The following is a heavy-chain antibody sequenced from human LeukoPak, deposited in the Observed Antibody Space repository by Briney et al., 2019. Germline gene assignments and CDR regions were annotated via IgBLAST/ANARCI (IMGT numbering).Heavy chain of an antibody. D-gene: IGHD5-24*01. CDR2: INSDGSST. Sequence: GGSLRLSCAASGFTFSSYWMHWVRQAPGKGLVWVSRINSDGSSTSYADSVKGRFTISRDNAKNTLYLQVNSLRTEDTAVYYCARDQGDGYNLDYWGQGTLVTVSS. V-gene: IGHV3-74*01. CDR1: GFTFSSYW. J-gene: IGHJ4*02. CDR3: ARDQGDGYNLDY.